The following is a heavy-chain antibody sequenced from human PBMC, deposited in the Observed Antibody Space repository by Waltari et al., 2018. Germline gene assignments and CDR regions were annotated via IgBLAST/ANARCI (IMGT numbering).Heavy chain of an antibody. CDR3: ARKWGYTDAFDI. CDR1: GYTFPGHY. J-gene: IGHJ3*02. V-gene: IGHV1-2*02. CDR2: ISPDSGDT. D-gene: IGHD3-16*02. Sequence: QVQLVQSGAEVKKPGASVKVSCKASGYTFPGHYMHWVRQAPGQGLEWMGWISPDSGDTNYAQRFQGRVTMTRDTSISTAYMELSRLTSDDTAVYYCARKWGYTDAFDIWGQGTMVTVSS.